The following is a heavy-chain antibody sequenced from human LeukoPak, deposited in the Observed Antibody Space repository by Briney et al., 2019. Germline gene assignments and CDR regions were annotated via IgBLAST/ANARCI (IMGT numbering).Heavy chain of an antibody. CDR1: GFTFSNFA. CDR3: AKDFNRLGEFDAFDI. CDR2: ISWNSGRI. Sequence: PGGSLRLSCSASGFTFSNFAMNWVRQAPGKGLEWVSGISWNSGRIGYADSVKGRFTISRDNAKNSLYLQMNCLRAEDTALYYCAKDFNRLGEFDAFDIWGQGTMVTVSS. V-gene: IGHV3-9*01. D-gene: IGHD3-16*01. J-gene: IGHJ3*02.